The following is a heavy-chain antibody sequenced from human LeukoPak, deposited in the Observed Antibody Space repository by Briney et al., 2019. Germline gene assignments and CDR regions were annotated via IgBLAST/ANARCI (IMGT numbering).Heavy chain of an antibody. V-gene: IGHV6-1*01. Sequence: SQTPSLTCAISGDSVSSNSAAWNWIRQSPSRGLEWLGRTYYRSKWYNDYAVSVKSRITINPDTSKNQFSLQLNSVTPEDTAVYYCARALQPRGYSGYDGIYYYYYGMDVWGQGTTVTVSS. CDR1: GDSVSSNSAA. CDR3: ARALQPRGYSGYDGIYYYYYGMDV. J-gene: IGHJ6*02. CDR2: TYYRSKWYN. D-gene: IGHD5-12*01.